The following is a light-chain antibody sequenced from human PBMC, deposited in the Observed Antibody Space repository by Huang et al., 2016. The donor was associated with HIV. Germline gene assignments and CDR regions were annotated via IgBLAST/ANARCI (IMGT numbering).Light chain of an antibody. CDR3: LQEFTYPRT. Sequence: AIQLTQSPSSLSASVGDRVTITCRASQDITNDLGWYQQKPGKAPKLLISAASTLRSGVPSRFSGSGSGTDFTLTISSLQPEDFATYVGLQEFTYPRTFGQGTRVEI. CDR2: AAS. J-gene: IGKJ1*01. CDR1: QDITND. V-gene: IGKV1-6*02.